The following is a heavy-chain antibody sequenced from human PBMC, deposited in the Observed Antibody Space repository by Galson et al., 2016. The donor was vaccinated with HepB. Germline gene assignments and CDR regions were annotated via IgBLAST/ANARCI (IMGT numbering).Heavy chain of an antibody. CDR2: ISAYNENK. CDR3: ARISDLGPPWLAHFDY. D-gene: IGHD6-19*01. Sequence: SVKVSCKASGYTFINYGISWVRQAPGQGLERMGWISAYNENKNFAQKFQDRVTLTTDTSTRSAYMELRSLTSDDTAVYYCARISDLGPPWLAHFDYWGQGTLVTVSS. V-gene: IGHV1-18*01. J-gene: IGHJ4*02. CDR1: GYTFINYG.